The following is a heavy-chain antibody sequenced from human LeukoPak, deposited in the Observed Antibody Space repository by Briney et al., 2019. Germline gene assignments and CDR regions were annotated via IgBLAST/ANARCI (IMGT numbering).Heavy chain of an antibody. Sequence: SETLSLTCTVSGGSISSSSYYWGWIRQPPGKGLDWIGSIYYSGSTYYNPSLKSRVTISVDTSKNQFSLKLSSVTAADTAVYYCARLIVGPNDYFDYWGQGTLVTVSS. J-gene: IGHJ4*02. CDR2: IYYSGST. V-gene: IGHV4-39*01. CDR3: ARLIVGPNDYFDY. CDR1: GGSISSSSYY. D-gene: IGHD1-26*01.